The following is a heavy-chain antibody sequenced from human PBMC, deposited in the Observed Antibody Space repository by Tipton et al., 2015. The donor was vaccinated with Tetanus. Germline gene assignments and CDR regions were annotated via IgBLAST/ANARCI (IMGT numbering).Heavy chain of an antibody. Sequence: AASGFTFSIYGMYWVRQAPSKGLEWVAFISYDGSTEYYAKSVKGRFTISRDNSKHTLYLQMNSLGPEDTAVYYCAKDLRYLSSWHDSWGQGALVTVSS. J-gene: IGHJ5*01. V-gene: IGHV3-30*18. D-gene: IGHD6-13*01. CDR2: ISYDGSTE. CDR1: GFTFSIYG. CDR3: AKDLRYLSSWHDS.